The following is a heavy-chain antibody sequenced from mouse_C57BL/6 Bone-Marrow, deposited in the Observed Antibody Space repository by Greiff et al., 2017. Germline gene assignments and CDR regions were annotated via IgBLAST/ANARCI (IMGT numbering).Heavy chain of an antibody. CDR2: IDPETGGT. V-gene: IGHV1-15*01. CDR3: TRLTTVVGYWYFDV. CDR1: GYTFTNYE. Sequence: QVQLQQSGAELVRPGASVTLSCKASGYTFTNYEMHWVKQTPVHGLEWIGAIDPETGGTAYNQKFKGKAILTADKSSSTAYMELRSLTSGDSAVYYCTRLTTVVGYWYFDVWGTGTTVTVSS. J-gene: IGHJ1*03. D-gene: IGHD1-1*01.